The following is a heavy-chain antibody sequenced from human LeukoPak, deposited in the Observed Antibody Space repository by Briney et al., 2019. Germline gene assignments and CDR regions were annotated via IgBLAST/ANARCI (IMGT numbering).Heavy chain of an antibody. CDR3: ARGSSSYDRRFDY. Sequence: SETLSLTCTVSGGSISYYYWSWIRQPPGKGLEWIGYIYDSGSTNYNPSLKSRVTISVDTSKNQFSLKLSSVTAADTAVYYCARGSSSYDRRFDYWGQGTLATVSS. V-gene: IGHV4-59*08. CDR2: IYDSGST. CDR1: GGSISYYY. D-gene: IGHD3-22*01. J-gene: IGHJ4*02.